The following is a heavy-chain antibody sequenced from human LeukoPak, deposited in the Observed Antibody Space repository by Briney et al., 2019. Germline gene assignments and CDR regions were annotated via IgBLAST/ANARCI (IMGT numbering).Heavy chain of an antibody. V-gene: IGHV3-53*01. Sequence: GGSLRLSCAATGFTVSSNYMSWVRQAPGKGLEWVSLIYSGGSTYYADSVKGRFTISRDTSKNTLYLQMNSLRAEDTAVYYCARGILVVAATGDAFDIWGQGTMVTVSS. CDR1: GFTVSSNY. J-gene: IGHJ3*02. D-gene: IGHD2-15*01. CDR3: ARGILVVAATGDAFDI. CDR2: IYSGGST.